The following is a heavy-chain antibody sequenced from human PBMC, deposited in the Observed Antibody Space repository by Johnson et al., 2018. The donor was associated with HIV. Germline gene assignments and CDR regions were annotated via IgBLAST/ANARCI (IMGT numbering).Heavy chain of an antibody. CDR3: ARERLVGYSSSAGAFDI. D-gene: IGHD6-6*01. CDR1: KFTFRTYT. V-gene: IGHV3-30*04. J-gene: IGHJ3*02. CDR2: ISSDGYNK. Sequence: QVQLVESGGGVVQPGKSLRLSCAASKFTFRTYTMHWVRQAPGKGLEWVALISSDGYNKYYADSVKGRFTISRDNSKNTLYLQMNSLRAEDTAVYYCARERLVGYSSSAGAFDIWGQGTMVTVSS.